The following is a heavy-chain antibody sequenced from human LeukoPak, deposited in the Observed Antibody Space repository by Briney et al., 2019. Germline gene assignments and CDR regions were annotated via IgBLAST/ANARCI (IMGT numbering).Heavy chain of an antibody. CDR3: ARDSVVVAANYYYMDV. J-gene: IGHJ6*03. D-gene: IGHD2-15*01. CDR2: IYHSGST. V-gene: IGHV4-38-2*02. Sequence: SETLSLTCTVSGYSISSGYYWGWIRQPPGKGLEWIGSIYHSGSTYYNPSLKSRVTISVDTSKNQFSLKLSSVTAADTAVYYCARDSVVVAANYYYMDVWGKGTTVTVSS. CDR1: GYSISSGYY.